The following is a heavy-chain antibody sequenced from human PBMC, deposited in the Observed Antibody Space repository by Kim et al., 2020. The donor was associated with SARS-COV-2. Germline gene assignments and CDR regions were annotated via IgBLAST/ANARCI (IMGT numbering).Heavy chain of an antibody. V-gene: IGHV3-23*01. Sequence: GGSLRLSCAASRFSFSNYAMNWVRQTPGKGLEWVSGIGSSGDRTYYADSVKGRFTISRDNSKNTLYLQMSSLRAEDTAIYYCAKLMGSTQPFDFWGQGTLVTVSS. CDR3: AKLMGSTQPFDF. J-gene: IGHJ4*02. CDR2: IGSSGDRT. D-gene: IGHD6-13*01. CDR1: RFSFSNYA.